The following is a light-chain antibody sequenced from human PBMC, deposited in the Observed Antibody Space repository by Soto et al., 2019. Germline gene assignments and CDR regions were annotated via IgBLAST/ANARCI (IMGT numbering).Light chain of an antibody. CDR3: QQYEIYPIT. CDR2: KAS. CDR1: QSINSW. Sequence: DIQMTQSPSTLSASVGDRVTITCRASQSINSWLAWYQQKPGKAPKLLIYKASSLESGVQSRFSGSGSGTEFTLTISSLQPDDFAAYYCQQYEIYPITFGQGTRLEIK. J-gene: IGKJ5*01. V-gene: IGKV1-5*03.